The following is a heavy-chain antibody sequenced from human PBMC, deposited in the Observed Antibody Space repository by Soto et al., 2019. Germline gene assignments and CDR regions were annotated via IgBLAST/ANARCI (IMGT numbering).Heavy chain of an antibody. Sequence: SETLSLTCAVYGGSFSGYYWSWIRQPPGKGLEWIGEINHSGSTNYNPSLKSRVTISVDTSKNQFSLKLSSVTAADTAVYYCARAGHSEDSSSPSKDNFDYWGQGTLVTVSS. J-gene: IGHJ4*02. CDR1: GGSFSGYY. V-gene: IGHV4-34*01. CDR3: ARAGHSEDSSSPSKDNFDY. CDR2: INHSGST. D-gene: IGHD6-6*01.